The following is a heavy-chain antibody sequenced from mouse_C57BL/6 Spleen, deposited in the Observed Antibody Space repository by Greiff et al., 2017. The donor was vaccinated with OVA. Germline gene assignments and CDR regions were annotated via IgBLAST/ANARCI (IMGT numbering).Heavy chain of an antibody. J-gene: IGHJ3*01. V-gene: IGHV1-55*01. CDR1: GYTFTSYW. Sequence: QVQLQQPGAELVKPGASVKMSCKASGYTFTSYWITWVKQRPGQGLEWIGDIYPGSGSTNYNEKFKSKATLTVVTSSSTAYMQLSSLTSEDSAVYYCAKGYDYFWFAYWGQGTLVTVSA. CDR2: IYPGSGST. CDR3: AKGYDYFWFAY. D-gene: IGHD2-4*01.